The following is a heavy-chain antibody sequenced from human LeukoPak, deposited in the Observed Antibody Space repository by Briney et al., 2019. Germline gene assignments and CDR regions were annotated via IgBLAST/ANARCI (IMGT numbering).Heavy chain of an antibody. V-gene: IGHV5-51*01. Sequence: GEPLKISCKGSEYSFTTYWIGGVRQMHGKGLEYMRITKPAKADTRYSPSFQGQLSISVNKSTNTAYLQWGSLRASDTDIYYCARLLGLKVITPDDEAFDNWGQGTMVIVSS. J-gene: IGHJ3*02. CDR2: TKPAKADT. D-gene: IGHD2/OR15-2a*01. CDR3: ARLLGLKVITPDDEAFDN. CDR1: EYSFTTYW.